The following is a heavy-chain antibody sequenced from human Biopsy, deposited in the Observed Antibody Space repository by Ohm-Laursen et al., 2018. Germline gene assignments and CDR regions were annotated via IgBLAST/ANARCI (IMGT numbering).Heavy chain of an antibody. CDR1: GGSINSYY. CDR2: LFTSGTT. CDR3: VRGGSGSFPFDY. V-gene: IGHV4-4*07. Sequence: SETLSLTCTVSGGSINSYYWSWMRQPAGKGLEWIGHLFTSGTTNYSPSLNNRVTMSVDTSKNQFSLRLTSVTAADPAVYYCVRGGSGSFPFDYWGPGTLVTVSS. J-gene: IGHJ4*02. D-gene: IGHD3-10*01.